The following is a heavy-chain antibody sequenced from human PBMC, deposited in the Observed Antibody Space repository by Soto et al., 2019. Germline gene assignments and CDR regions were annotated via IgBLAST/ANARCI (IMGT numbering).Heavy chain of an antibody. J-gene: IGHJ4*02. CDR3: AKGGYCSSTSCPASLDH. D-gene: IGHD2-2*01. V-gene: IGHV3-30*18. CDR2: ISYDGSNK. CDR1: GFTFSSYG. Sequence: VGSLRLSCAASGFTFSSYGMHWVRQAPGKGLEWVAVISYDGSNKYYADSVKGRFTISRDNSKNTLYLQMNSLRAEDTAVYYCAKGGYCSSTSCPASLDHWGQGTLVTVSS.